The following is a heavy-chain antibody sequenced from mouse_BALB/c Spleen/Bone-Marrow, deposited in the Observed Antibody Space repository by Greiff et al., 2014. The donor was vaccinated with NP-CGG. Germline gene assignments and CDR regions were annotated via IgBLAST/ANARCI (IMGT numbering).Heavy chain of an antibody. CDR1: GFSLTNYG. Sequence: VQLVESGPGLVAPSQSLSITCIVSGFSLTNYGVHWVRQPPGKGLEWLGVIWAGGSTNYNSALMSRLSISKDNSKSQVFLKMISLQTDDTAMYYCARVTSSAVGAMDYWGQGTSVTVSS. CDR3: ARVTSSAVGAMDY. D-gene: IGHD3-2*02. V-gene: IGHV2-9*02. CDR2: IWAGGST. J-gene: IGHJ4*01.